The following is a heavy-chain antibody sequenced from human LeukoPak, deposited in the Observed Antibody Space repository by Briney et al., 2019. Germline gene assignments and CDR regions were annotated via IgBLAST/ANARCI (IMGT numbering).Heavy chain of an antibody. CDR2: IYSGGNT. CDR1: GFSFSNTY. D-gene: IGHD2-21*02. CDR3: ARGTVTAPDY. J-gene: IGHJ4*02. V-gene: IGHV3-53*01. Sequence: GGALRLSCAASGFSFSNTYMSWVRQAPGKGLEWVSIIYSGGNTYYTDSVKGRFTISRDNSKNTLYLQMNRLRPEDTAVYYCARGTVTAPDYWGQGTLVTVSS.